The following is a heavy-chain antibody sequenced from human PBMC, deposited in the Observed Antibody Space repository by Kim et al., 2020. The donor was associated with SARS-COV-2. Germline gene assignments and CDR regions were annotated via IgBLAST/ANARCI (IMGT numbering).Heavy chain of an antibody. V-gene: IGHV3-11*05. J-gene: IGHJ4*02. Sequence: DYLKGRFTISRDNAKNSLYLQMNSLRADDTAVYYCARVSLGSSSWYYFDYWGQGTLVTVSS. D-gene: IGHD6-13*01. CDR3: ARVSLGSSSWYYFDY.